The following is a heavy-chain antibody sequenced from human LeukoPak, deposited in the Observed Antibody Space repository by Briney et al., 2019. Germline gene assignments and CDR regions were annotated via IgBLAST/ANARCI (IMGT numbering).Heavy chain of an antibody. V-gene: IGHV1-2*06. Sequence: ASVKVSCKASGYTFTGYYMHWVRQAPGQGLEWMGRINPNSGGTNYAQKFQGRVTMTRDTSISTAYMELSRLRSDDTAVYYCARSGVYYGSSGEFDYWGQGTLVTVSS. CDR3: ARSGVYYGSSGEFDY. J-gene: IGHJ4*02. CDR1: GYTFTGYY. D-gene: IGHD3-22*01. CDR2: INPNSGGT.